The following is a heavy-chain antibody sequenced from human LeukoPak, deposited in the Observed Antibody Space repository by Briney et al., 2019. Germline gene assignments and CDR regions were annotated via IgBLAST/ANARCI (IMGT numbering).Heavy chain of an antibody. D-gene: IGHD6-19*01. CDR1: GGSISSYY. V-gene: IGHV4-59*01. CDR2: VYYSGST. CDR3: ARDRKQWLRGPFDP. J-gene: IGHJ5*02. Sequence: SETLSLTCSVSGGSISSYYWNWIRQPPGKGLEWIGYVYYSGSTNYNPSLKSRVTISVDTSKNQFSLKLRSVTAADTAVYYCARDRKQWLRGPFDPWGQGSLVTVSS.